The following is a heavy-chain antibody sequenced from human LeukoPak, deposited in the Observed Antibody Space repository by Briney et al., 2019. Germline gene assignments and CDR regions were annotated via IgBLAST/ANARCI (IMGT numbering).Heavy chain of an antibody. J-gene: IGHJ5*02. CDR2: INHSGST. CDR3: ARRSDSPLYSSSINWFDP. D-gene: IGHD6-13*01. CDR1: GGSSSGYY. Sequence: PSETLSLTCAVYGGSSSGYYWSWIRQPPGKGREWIGEINHSGSTNYNPSLKSRVTISVDTSKNQFSLKLSSVTAADTAVYYCARRSDSPLYSSSINWFDPWGQGTLVTVSS. V-gene: IGHV4-34*01.